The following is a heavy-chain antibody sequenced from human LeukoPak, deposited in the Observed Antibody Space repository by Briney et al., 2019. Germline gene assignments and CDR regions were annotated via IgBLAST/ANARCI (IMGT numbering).Heavy chain of an antibody. V-gene: IGHV4-34*01. CDR1: GGSLSGYY. CDR3: ARGDSSGYRY. J-gene: IGHJ4*02. CDR2: INHSGST. D-gene: IGHD3-22*01. Sequence: PSETLSLTCAVHGGSLSGYYWSWIRQPPGKGLEWIGEINHSGSTNYNPSLKSRVTISVDTSKNQFSLKLSSVTAADTAVYYCARGDSSGYRYWGQGTLVTVSS.